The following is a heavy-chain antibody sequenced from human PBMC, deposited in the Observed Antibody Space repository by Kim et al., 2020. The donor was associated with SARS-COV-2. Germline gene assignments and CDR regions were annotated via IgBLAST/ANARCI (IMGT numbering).Heavy chain of an antibody. Sequence: GGSLRLSCVGSGFSFRNYGIHWVRQAPGKGLEWVAVISYDGINKFYGDSVEGRFTISRDDSRNTVYLQITSVRVEDTALYYCARDSLNGFGSGMLHNWFDPWAQGSLITVAP. D-gene: IGHD3-10*01. J-gene: IGHJ5*02. CDR3: ARDSLNGFGSGMLHNWFDP. V-gene: IGHV3-33*05. CDR2: ISYDGINK. CDR1: GFSFRNYG.